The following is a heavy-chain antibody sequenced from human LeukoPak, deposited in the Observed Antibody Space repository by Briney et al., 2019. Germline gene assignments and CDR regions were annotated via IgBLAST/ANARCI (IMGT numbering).Heavy chain of an antibody. CDR1: GLTFRTHN. V-gene: IGHV3-48*01. CDR2: ISSSSTTI. J-gene: IGHJ4*02. CDR3: ARDWDWYKAFDY. D-gene: IGHD3/OR15-3a*01. Sequence: PGGSLRLSCAASGLTFRTHNMNWVRQVPGKGLEWVSYISSSSTTISYADSVKGRFTISRDNAKNSLYLLMNSLRAEDTAVYYCARDWDWYKAFDYWGQGTLVTVSS.